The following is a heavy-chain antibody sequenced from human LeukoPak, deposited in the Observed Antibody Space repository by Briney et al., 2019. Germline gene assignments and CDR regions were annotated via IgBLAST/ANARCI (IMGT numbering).Heavy chain of an antibody. CDR1: GGSISSGGYS. Sequence: SSETLSLTCAVSGGSISSGGYSWSWIRQPPGKGLEWIGSIYYSGSTYYNPSLKSRVTISVDTSKNQFSLKLSSVSAADAAVYYCARHSYYDSSGYYSPITSWGQGALVTVSS. CDR3: ARHSYYDSSGYYSPITS. V-gene: IGHV4-30-2*03. J-gene: IGHJ4*02. D-gene: IGHD3-22*01. CDR2: IYYSGST.